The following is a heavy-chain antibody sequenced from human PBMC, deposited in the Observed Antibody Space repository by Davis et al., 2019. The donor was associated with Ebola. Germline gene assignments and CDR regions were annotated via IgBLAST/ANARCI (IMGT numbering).Heavy chain of an antibody. CDR3: ATSSIQLWTYYFDY. V-gene: IGHV3-23*01. J-gene: IGHJ4*02. Sequence: GESLKISCAASGFTFSSYAMSWVRQAPGKGLEWVSAISGSGGSTYYADSVKGRFTISRDNSKNTLYLQMNSLRAEDTAVYYCATSSIQLWTYYFDYWGQGTLVTVSS. CDR1: GFTFSSYA. D-gene: IGHD5-18*01. CDR2: ISGSGGST.